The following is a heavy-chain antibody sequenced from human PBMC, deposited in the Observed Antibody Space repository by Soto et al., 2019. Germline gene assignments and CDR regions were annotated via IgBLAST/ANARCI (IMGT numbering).Heavy chain of an antibody. D-gene: IGHD5-12*01. CDR3: ARGLVGYSGYVNWFDP. J-gene: IGHJ5*02. V-gene: IGHV4-31*03. CDR1: GGSISSGGYY. Sequence: SETLSLTCTVSGGSISSGGYYWSWIRQHPGKGLEWIGYIYYSGSTYYNPSLKSRVTISVDTSKNQFSLKLSSVTAADTAVYYCARGLVGYSGYVNWFDPWGQGTLVTVSS. CDR2: IYYSGST.